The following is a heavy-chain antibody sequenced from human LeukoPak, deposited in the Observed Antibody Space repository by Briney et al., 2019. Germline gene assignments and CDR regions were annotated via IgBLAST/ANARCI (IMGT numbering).Heavy chain of an antibody. CDR2: IYYSGST. CDR1: GGSISSGGYY. CDR3: ARGTVAAPFDY. V-gene: IGHV4-31*03. Sequence: SETLSLTCTVSGGSISSGGYYWSWIRQHPGKGLEWIGYIYYSGSTYYNPSLKSRVTISVDTSKNQFSLKLSSVTAADTAVYYCARGTVAAPFDYWGQGTLVTVSS. J-gene: IGHJ4*02. D-gene: IGHD6-19*01.